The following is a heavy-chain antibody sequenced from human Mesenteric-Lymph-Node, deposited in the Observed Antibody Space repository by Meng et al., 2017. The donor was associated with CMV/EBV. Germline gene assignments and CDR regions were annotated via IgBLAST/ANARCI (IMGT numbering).Heavy chain of an antibody. CDR1: GCTFTGYY. D-gene: IGHD1-1*01. J-gene: IGHJ5*02. CDR3: AMSLNTPYTWFDP. CDR2: INPNSGGT. Sequence: ASVKVSCKASGCTFTGYYMHWVRQAPGQGLEWMGWINPNSGGTNYAQKFQGRVTMTRDTSISTAFMELYSLTSDDTAVYYCAMSLNTPYTWFDPWGQGTLVTVSS. V-gene: IGHV1-2*02.